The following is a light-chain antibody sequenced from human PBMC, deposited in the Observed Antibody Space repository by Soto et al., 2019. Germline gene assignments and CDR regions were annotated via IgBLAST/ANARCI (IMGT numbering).Light chain of an antibody. CDR2: AAS. CDR3: HQSYSTPLLT. J-gene: IGKJ4*01. CDR1: QSISSY. V-gene: IGKV1-39*01. Sequence: DIQMTQSPSSLSASVGDRVTITCRASQSISSYLNWYQQKPGKAPKLLIYAASSLQSGVPSMFSGSGSGTEFTLTISRLQPEDFATYYCHQSYSTPLLTFGGGTKVEIK.